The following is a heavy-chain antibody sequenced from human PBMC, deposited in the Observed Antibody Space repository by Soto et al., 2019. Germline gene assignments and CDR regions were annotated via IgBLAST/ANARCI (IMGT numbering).Heavy chain of an antibody. CDR3: ARDFYGGYTYGPGDY. J-gene: IGHJ4*02. CDR1: GFMFSAYW. Sequence: GGSLRLSCAASGFMFSAYWMSWVRQAPGKGLEWVANIHGDGGKIYYVDSVKGRFTISRDNAKRSLYLQMNSLRAEDTAVYDCARDFYGGYTYGPGDYWGQGALVTVSS. D-gene: IGHD5-18*01. V-gene: IGHV3-7*01. CDR2: IHGDGGKI.